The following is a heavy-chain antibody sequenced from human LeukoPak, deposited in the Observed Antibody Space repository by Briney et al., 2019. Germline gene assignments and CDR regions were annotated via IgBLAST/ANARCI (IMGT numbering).Heavy chain of an antibody. CDR2: IIPIFGTA. CDR3: ARDPYSGSYHAPGGYLDY. Sequence: SVKVSCKASGGTFSSYAISWVRQAPGQGLEWMGGIIPIFGTANYAQKFQGRVTITADESTSTAYMELSSLRSEDTAVYYCARDPYSGSYHAPGGYLDYWGQGTLVTVSS. D-gene: IGHD1-26*01. V-gene: IGHV1-69*13. CDR1: GGTFSSYA. J-gene: IGHJ4*02.